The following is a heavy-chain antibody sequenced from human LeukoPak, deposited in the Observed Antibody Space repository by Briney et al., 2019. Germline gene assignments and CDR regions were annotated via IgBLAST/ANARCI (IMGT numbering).Heavy chain of an antibody. CDR1: GFTFSSYA. CDR3: AKDGDSSGWYEDFDY. CDR2: ISGSGGST. V-gene: IGHV3-23*01. Sequence: GGSLRLSCAASGFTFSSYAMSWVRQAPGKGLEWVSAISGSGGSTYYADSVKGRFTIFRDNSKNTLYLQMNSLRAEDTAVYYCAKDGDSSGWYEDFDYWGQGTLVTVSS. J-gene: IGHJ4*02. D-gene: IGHD6-19*01.